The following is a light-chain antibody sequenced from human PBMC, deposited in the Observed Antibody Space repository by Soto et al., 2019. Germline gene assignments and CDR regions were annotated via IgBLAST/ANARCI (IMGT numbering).Light chain of an antibody. Sequence: EFVLTQSPGTLSLTPGERATLSCRASQTVRNDYLAWYQQRPGQAPRLLFYGASIRATAVPARFTASGSGTEFTLTISSLQSEDFAVYYCQQYNTWPRTFGQGTEVDIK. CDR2: GAS. CDR1: QTVRND. CDR3: QQYNTWPRT. V-gene: IGKV3-15*01. J-gene: IGKJ1*01.